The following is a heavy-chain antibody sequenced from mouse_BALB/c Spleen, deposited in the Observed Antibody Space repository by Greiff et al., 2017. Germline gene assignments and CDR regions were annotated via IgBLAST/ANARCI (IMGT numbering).Heavy chain of an antibody. CDR2: ISSGGSYT. D-gene: IGHD2-3*01. J-gene: IGHJ1*01. V-gene: IGHV5-6*01. CDR3: ARQDGYYWYFDV. Sequence: EVKLMESGGDLVKPGGSLKLSCAASGFTFSSYGMSWVRQTPDKRLEWVATISSGGSYTYYPDSVKGRFTISRDNAKNTLYLQMSSLKSEDTAMYYCARQDGYYWYFDVWGAGTTVTVSS. CDR1: GFTFSSYG.